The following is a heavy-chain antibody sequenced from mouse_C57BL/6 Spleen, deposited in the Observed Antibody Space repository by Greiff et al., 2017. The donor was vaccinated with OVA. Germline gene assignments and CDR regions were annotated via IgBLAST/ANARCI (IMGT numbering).Heavy chain of an antibody. CDR2: INPNNGGT. CDR3: ARRILITTVVDYYAMDY. J-gene: IGHJ4*01. CDR1: GYTFTDYN. V-gene: IGHV1-18*01. D-gene: IGHD1-1*01. Sequence: EVQLQQSGPELVKPGASVKIPCKASGYTFTDYNMDWVKQSHGKSLEWIGDINPNNGGTIYNQKFKGKATLPVDKSSSTAYMELRSRTSEDTAVYYCARRILITTVVDYYAMDYWGQGTSVTVSS.